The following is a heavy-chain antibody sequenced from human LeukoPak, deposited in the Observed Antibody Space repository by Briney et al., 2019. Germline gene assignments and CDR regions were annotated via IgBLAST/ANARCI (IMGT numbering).Heavy chain of an antibody. CDR2: VSGSGGST. V-gene: IGHV3-23*01. CDR3: AKDQSLPYYDILTGYQYYYYYMDV. D-gene: IGHD3-9*01. J-gene: IGHJ6*03. CDR1: GFTFSSYA. Sequence: GGSLRLSCAASGFTFSSYAMSWVRQAPGKGLEWVSAVSGSGGSTYYADSVKGRFTISRDNSKNTLYLQMNSLRAEDTAVYYCAKDQSLPYYDILTGYQYYYYYMDVWGKGTTVTVPS.